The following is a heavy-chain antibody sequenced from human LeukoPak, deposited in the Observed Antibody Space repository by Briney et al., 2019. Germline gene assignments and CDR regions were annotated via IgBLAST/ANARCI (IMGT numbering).Heavy chain of an antibody. CDR1: GYIFTNYR. Sequence: GESLKISCKTSGYIFTNYRIGWVRQLPGKGLEWMGIISPPDSDTRYSPSFQGQVTISADKSINTAYLQWSSLKASDTAMYYCARLRSGGYSYGYYVEYWGQGTLVTVSS. D-gene: IGHD5-18*01. J-gene: IGHJ4*02. CDR3: ARLRSGGYSYGYYVEY. CDR2: ISPPDSDT. V-gene: IGHV5-51*01.